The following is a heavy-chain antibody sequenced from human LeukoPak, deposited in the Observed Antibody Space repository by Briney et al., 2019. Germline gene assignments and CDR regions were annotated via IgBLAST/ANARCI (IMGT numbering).Heavy chain of an antibody. Sequence: GGSLRLSCAASGFTFSIYGMHWVRQAPGKGLEWEAFIRNDGKNKYYGDSVKGRITISRDNSQNTLYLQVNSLRVEDTAVYYCAKDFDRYSYGILDNWGQGTLVTVSS. V-gene: IGHV3-30*02. CDR1: GFTFSIYG. CDR2: IRNDGKNK. D-gene: IGHD5-18*01. J-gene: IGHJ4*02. CDR3: AKDFDRYSYGILDN.